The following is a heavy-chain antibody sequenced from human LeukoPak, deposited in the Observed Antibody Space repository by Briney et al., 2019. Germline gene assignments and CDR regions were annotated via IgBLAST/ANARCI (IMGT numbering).Heavy chain of an antibody. V-gene: IGHV3-30*02. CDR1: GFTFSSYG. CDR2: IRYDGSNK. CDR3: AKDSALYCSSTSCYTGLDY. J-gene: IGHJ4*02. D-gene: IGHD2-2*02. Sequence: GGSLRLSCAASGFTFSSYGMHWVRQAPGKGLEWVAFIRYDGSNKYYADSVKGRFTISRDNSKNTLYLLMNSLRAEDTAVYYCAKDSALYCSSTSCYTGLDYWGQGTLVTVSS.